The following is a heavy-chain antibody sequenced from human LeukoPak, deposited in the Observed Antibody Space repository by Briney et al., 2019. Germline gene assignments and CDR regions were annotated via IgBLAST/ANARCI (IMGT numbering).Heavy chain of an antibody. CDR2: ISSSGSTI. Sequence: PGGSLRLSCAASGFTFSSYEMNWVRQAPGKGLEWVSYISSSGSTIYYADSVKGRFTISRDNAKNSLYLQMNSLGAEDTAVYYCARDAPITIQQNYYYYYGMDVWGQGTTVTVSS. CDR3: ARDAPITIQQNYYYYYGMDV. D-gene: IGHD3-3*01. J-gene: IGHJ6*02. CDR1: GFTFSSYE. V-gene: IGHV3-48*03.